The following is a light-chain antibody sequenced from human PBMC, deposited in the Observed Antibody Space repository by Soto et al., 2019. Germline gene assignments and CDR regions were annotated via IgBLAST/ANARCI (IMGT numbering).Light chain of an antibody. V-gene: IGKV1-39*01. CDR2: HSS. J-gene: IGKJ5*01. CDR1: QSISTY. Sequence: IQMTQSPSSLSASVGDRVTITCRASQSISTYLNWYQQKPGKAPKLLIYHSSTLQSGVPSRFSGSGSGTDLTLTISSLQPEDFATYYCQHTYTTPITFGQGTRLEIK. CDR3: QHTYTTPIT.